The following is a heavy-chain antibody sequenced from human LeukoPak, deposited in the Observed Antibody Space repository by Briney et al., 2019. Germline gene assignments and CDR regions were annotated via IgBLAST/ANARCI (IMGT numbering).Heavy chain of an antibody. CDR2: IYPGDSDT. Sequence: GESLKISCKASGYSFVTYWIGWVRQKPGKGLEWMGIIYPGDSDTRYSPSFQGQVTISADRSISTAYLQWSSLKASDTAMYFCARHLGRDGYNYRFDPWGQGTLVTVSS. CDR3: ARHLGRDGYNYRFDP. J-gene: IGHJ5*02. V-gene: IGHV5-51*01. CDR1: GYSFVTYW. D-gene: IGHD5-24*01.